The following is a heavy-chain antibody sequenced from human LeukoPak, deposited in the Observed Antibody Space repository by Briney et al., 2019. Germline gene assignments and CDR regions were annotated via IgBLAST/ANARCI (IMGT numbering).Heavy chain of an antibody. CDR2: ISSSSSYI. J-gene: IGHJ4*02. CDR3: ARDKVVAAKASDY. D-gene: IGHD2-15*01. CDR1: GFTCSSYS. V-gene: IGHV3-21*01. Sequence: PGGSLTLSCAASGFTCSSYSMKWLRQAPGKGLEGVSSISSSSSYIYYEDSVKGRFTISRDNAKNSLYLQMNSLRAEDTAVYYSARDKVVAAKASDYWGQGTLVTVSS.